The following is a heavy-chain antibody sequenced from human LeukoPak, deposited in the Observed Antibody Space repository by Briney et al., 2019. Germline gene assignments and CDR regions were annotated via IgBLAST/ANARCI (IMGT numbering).Heavy chain of an antibody. V-gene: IGHV3-7*03. CDR2: IKHDGSEK. CDR3: AKDTRDYIASSGYYGGSDFDY. D-gene: IGHD3-22*01. Sequence: GGSLRFSCAASGFTFSSYWRSWVRQAPGKGLEWVANIKHDGSEKYYVDSVRGRFTISRDNAKNSLYLQMNSIGAEDTGLYYCAKDTRDYIASSGYYGGSDFDYWGQGTLVTVSS. CDR1: GFTFSSYW. J-gene: IGHJ4*02.